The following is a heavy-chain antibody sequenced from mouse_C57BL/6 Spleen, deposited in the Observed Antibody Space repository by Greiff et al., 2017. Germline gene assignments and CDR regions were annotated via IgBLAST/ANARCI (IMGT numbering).Heavy chain of an antibody. CDR3: ARLGGLNWDGLGTNYFDY. D-gene: IGHD4-1*01. CDR2: IDPSDSYT. CDR1: GYTFTSYW. V-gene: IGHV1-69*01. J-gene: IGHJ2*01. Sequence: QVQLQQPGAELVMPGASVKLSCKASGYTFTSYWMHWVKQRPGPGLEWIGEIDPSDSYTNYNQKFKGKSTLTVDKSSSTAYMQPSSLTSEDSAVYYCARLGGLNWDGLGTNYFDYWGQGTTLTVSS.